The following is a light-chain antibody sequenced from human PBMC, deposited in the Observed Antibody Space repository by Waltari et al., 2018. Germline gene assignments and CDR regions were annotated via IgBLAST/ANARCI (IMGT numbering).Light chain of an antibody. Sequence: EIVLTQSPGTLSLSPGERATLSCRASQSVSSSYLAWYQQKPGQAPRPLIYGASSRATGNPDRFSGSGSGTDFTLTISRLEPEDFAVYYCQQYGSSPWTFGQGTKVEIK. CDR3: QQYGSSPWT. V-gene: IGKV3-20*01. CDR1: QSVSSSY. CDR2: GAS. J-gene: IGKJ1*01.